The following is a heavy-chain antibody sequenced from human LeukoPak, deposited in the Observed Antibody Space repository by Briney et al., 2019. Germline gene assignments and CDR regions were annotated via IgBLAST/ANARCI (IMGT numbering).Heavy chain of an antibody. J-gene: IGHJ4*02. V-gene: IGHV3-23*01. CDR3: AKGTAYSSWEYYFDY. CDR2: ISGSGGST. Sequence: GGSLRLSCAASGFTFSSYAMSWVRQAPGKGLEWVSAISGSGGSTDYADSVKGRFTISRDSSKNTLYLQMNSLRAEDTAVYYCAKGTAYSSWEYYFDYWGQGTLVTVSS. D-gene: IGHD6-13*01. CDR1: GFTFSSYA.